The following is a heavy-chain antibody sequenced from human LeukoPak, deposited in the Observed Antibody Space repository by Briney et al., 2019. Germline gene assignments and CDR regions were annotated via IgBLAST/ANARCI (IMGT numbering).Heavy chain of an antibody. CDR1: GFTFSSYA. J-gene: IGHJ4*02. D-gene: IGHD1-20*01. Sequence: GGSLRLSCAASGFTFSSYAMHWVRQAPGKGLEYVSVISSNGGNTYYANSVKGRFTISRDNSKNTLYLQMGSLRAEDMAVYYCARNSWWEISGSLLYWGQGTLVTVSS. CDR2: ISSNGGNT. V-gene: IGHV3-64*01. CDR3: ARNSWWEISGSLLY.